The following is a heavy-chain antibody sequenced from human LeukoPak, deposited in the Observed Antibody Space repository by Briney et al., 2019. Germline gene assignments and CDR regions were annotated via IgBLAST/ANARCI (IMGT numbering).Heavy chain of an antibody. D-gene: IGHD5-12*01. Sequence: GESLKISCKGSGYIFTSYCIGWVRQMPGKGLEWMGIIYPGGSDIRYSPSFQGQVTISADKSISTAYLQWGSLKPSDTAMYYCARGDIVTSIPPSYNWFDPWGQGTLVTVSS. CDR3: ARGDIVTSIPPSYNWFDP. J-gene: IGHJ5*02. CDR2: IYPGGSDI. V-gene: IGHV5-51*01. CDR1: GYIFTSYC.